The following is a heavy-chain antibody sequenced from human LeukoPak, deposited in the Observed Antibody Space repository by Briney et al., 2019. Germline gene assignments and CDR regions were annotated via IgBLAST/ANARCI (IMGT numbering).Heavy chain of an antibody. V-gene: IGHV3-48*01. D-gene: IGHD3-10*01. CDR3: ARDRYITMVRGVMPYYYYYMDV. CDR2: ISSSSSTI. CDR1: GFTFSSYS. J-gene: IGHJ6*03. Sequence: GGSLRLSCAASGFTFSSYSMNWVRQAPGKGLEWVSYISSSSSTIYYADSVKGRFTISRDNAKNSLYLQMNSLRAEDTAVYYCARDRYITMVRGVMPYYYYYMDVWGKGTTVTVSS.